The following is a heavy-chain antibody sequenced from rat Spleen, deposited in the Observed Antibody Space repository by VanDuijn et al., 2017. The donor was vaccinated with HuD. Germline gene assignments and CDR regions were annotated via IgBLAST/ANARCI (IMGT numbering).Heavy chain of an antibody. CDR3: TRGGFGFDY. CDR2: ISTGGHNT. D-gene: IGHD4-3*01. Sequence: EVQLVESGGGLVQPGRSLKLSCAASGFTFSNYYMAWVRQAPTKGLEWVAYISTGGHNTYYPDSVKGRFTISRDNAKSTLYLQMNSLRSEDTATYYCTRGGFGFDYWGQGVMVTVSS. V-gene: IGHV5-27*01. J-gene: IGHJ2*01. CDR1: GFTFSNYY.